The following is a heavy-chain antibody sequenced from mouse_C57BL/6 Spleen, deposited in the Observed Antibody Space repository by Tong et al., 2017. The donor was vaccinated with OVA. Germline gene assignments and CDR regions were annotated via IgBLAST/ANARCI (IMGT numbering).Heavy chain of an antibody. V-gene: IGHV5-2*01. Sequence: EVQLQESGGGLVKPGGSLKLSCAASGFTFSSYAMSWVRKTPEKRLELVAAINSDGGSTYYPDTMERRFIISRDNTKKTLYLQMSSLRSEDTALYYCARHPFFYAMDYWGQGTSVTVSS. CDR2: INSDGGST. J-gene: IGHJ4*01. CDR3: ARHPFFYAMDY. CDR1: GFTFSSYA.